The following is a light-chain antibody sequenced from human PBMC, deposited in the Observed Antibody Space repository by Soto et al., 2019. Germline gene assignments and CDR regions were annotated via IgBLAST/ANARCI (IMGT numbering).Light chain of an antibody. J-gene: IGKJ4*01. CDR2: GAS. Sequence: EIVMTQSPATLSVSPGERATLSCRASPSVSSTLAWYQQKPGQAPRLLIYGASTRATGIPARFSGSGSGTEFTLTISSLQSEDFAVYYCQQYSNWPPLTFGGGTKVEIK. CDR3: QQYSNWPPLT. CDR1: PSVSST. V-gene: IGKV3-15*01.